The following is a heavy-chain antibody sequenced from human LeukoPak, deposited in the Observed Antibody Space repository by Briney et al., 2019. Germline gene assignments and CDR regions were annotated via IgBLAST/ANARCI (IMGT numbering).Heavy chain of an antibody. CDR1: GGSFSGYY. Sequence: SETLSLTCAVYGGSFSGYYWGWIRQPPGKGLEWIGEINHSGSTNYNPSLKSRVTISVDTSKNQFSLKLSSVTAADTAVYYCARVIAAAGNYYYYYYMDVWGKGTTVTVSS. CDR2: INHSGST. V-gene: IGHV4-34*01. J-gene: IGHJ6*03. CDR3: ARVIAAAGNYYYYYYMDV. D-gene: IGHD6-13*01.